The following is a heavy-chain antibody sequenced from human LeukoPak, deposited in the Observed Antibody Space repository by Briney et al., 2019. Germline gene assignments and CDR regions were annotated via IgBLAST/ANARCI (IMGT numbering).Heavy chain of an antibody. CDR3: ARGTFRDYVWGSYPIGLDY. Sequence: ASVKVSCKASGYTFTGYYMHWVRQAPGQGLEWMGCISAYNGNTNYAQKLQGRVTMTTDTSTSTAYMELRSLRSDDTAVYYCARGTFRDYVWGSYPIGLDYWGQGTLVTVSS. V-gene: IGHV1-18*04. CDR1: GYTFTGYY. J-gene: IGHJ4*02. D-gene: IGHD3-16*02. CDR2: ISAYNGNT.